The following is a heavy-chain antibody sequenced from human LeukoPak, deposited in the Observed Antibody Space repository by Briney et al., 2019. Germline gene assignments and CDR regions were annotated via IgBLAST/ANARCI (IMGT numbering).Heavy chain of an antibody. CDR3: SGSLSSDWFDP. D-gene: IGHD1-26*01. V-gene: IGHV4-31*03. CDR1: GGSISSGGYY. CDR2: IYYSGST. Sequence: SETLSLTCTVSGGSISSGGYYWSWIRQHPGKGLEWIGYIYYSGSTYYNPSLKSRVTISVDTSKNQFSLKLSSVTAADTAVYYCSGSLSSDWFDPWGQGTLVTVSS. J-gene: IGHJ5*02.